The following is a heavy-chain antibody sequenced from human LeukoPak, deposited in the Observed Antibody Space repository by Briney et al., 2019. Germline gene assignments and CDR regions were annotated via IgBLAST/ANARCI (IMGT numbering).Heavy chain of an antibody. D-gene: IGHD1-26*01. Sequence: SETLSLTCPVSDGSINSYYWNWIRRPPGKGLEWIGYIYYNGNTNYSPSLKSRVTMSVDTSKNLFSLKVSSVTAADTAVYYCARGRSNYYGMDVWGQGTTVTVSS. CDR1: DGSINSYY. CDR2: IYYNGNT. J-gene: IGHJ6*02. CDR3: ARGRSNYYGMDV. V-gene: IGHV4-59*01.